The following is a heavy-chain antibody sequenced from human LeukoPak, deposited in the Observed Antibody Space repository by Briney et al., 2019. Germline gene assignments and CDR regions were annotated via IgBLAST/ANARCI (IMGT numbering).Heavy chain of an antibody. Sequence: KPGGSLRISCAASGFTFSDYDMRCIRQTPGKGLEWVAYISSSGSNIYYADSVKGRFTISRHNAKNSLYLQMNSLRAEDTAVYYCTREVQTYYDILTGHRGYFDYWGQGTLVTVSS. CDR2: ISSSGSNI. J-gene: IGHJ4*02. CDR3: TREVQTYYDILTGHRGYFDY. D-gene: IGHD3-9*01. CDR1: GFTFSDYD. V-gene: IGHV3-11*04.